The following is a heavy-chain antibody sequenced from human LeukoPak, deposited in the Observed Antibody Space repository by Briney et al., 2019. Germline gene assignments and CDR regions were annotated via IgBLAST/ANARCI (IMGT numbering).Heavy chain of an antibody. CDR2: ISGSGGST. V-gene: IGHV3-23*01. CDR1: GFTFGSFP. Sequence: GGSLRLSCAASGFTFGSFPMSWVRQAPGKGLEWVSAISGSGGSTYYADSVKGRFTISRDNSKNTLYLQMNSLRAEDTAVYYCARVGYYYGSGSYSFDYFDYWGQGTLVTVSS. D-gene: IGHD3-10*01. CDR3: ARVGYYYGSGSYSFDYFDY. J-gene: IGHJ4*02.